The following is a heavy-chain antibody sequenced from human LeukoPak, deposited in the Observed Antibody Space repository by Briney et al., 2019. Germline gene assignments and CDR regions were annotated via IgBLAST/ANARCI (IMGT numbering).Heavy chain of an antibody. J-gene: IGHJ4*02. CDR2: IIPIFGTA. CDR3: AKSGGEVAGTAPFDF. CDR1: GGTFSSYA. Sequence: ASVKVSCKASGGTFSSYAISRVRQAPGQGLEWMGGIIPIFGTANYAQKFQGRVTITTDESTSTAYMELSRLRSEDTDVYDGAKSGGEVAGTAPFDFWGQGTLVTVSS. D-gene: IGHD6-19*01. V-gene: IGHV1-69*05.